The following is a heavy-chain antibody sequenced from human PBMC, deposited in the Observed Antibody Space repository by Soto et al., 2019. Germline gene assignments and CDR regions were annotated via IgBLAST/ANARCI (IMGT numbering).Heavy chain of an antibody. J-gene: IGHJ4*02. CDR1: GYSFISYG. V-gene: IGHV1-18*01. D-gene: IGHD3-16*01. Sequence: VQLVESGGGLVQPGASVKVSCKASGYSFISYGLSWVRQAPGQGLEWVGWINANNGNTKNAQKFQGRVTITTDTSTSTAYMELRSLRYDDTAVYYCAREGDSPHCDNWGQGTLVTVSS. CDR2: INANNGNT. CDR3: AREGDSPHCDN.